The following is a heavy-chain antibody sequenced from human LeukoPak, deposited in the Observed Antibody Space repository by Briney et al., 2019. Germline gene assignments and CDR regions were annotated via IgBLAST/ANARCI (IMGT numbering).Heavy chain of an antibody. J-gene: IGHJ4*02. CDR2: IYPGDSDT. CDR3: ARQRGIAVADY. CDR1: RYNFTSYW. V-gene: IGHV5-51*01. Sequence: GESLQISCKGSRYNFTSYWIGWVRPLPGKGLEWMGIIYPGDSDTRYSPSFQGQVTISADKSISTAYLQWSSLKASDTAMYYCARQRGIAVADYWGQGTLLSVP. D-gene: IGHD6-19*01.